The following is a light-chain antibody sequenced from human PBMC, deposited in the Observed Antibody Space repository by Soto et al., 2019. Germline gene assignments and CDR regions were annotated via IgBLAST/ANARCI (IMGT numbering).Light chain of an antibody. CDR1: RSNIGNNA. CDR3: AAWDDSLNEGV. Sequence: QSVLTQPPSVSEAPRQRVTISCSGSRSNIGNNAVNWYQQLPGKAPKLLIYYDDLLPSGVSDRFSGSKSGTSASLAISGLQSEDEADFFCAAWDDSLNEGVFGTGTNSPS. V-gene: IGLV1-36*01. J-gene: IGLJ1*01. CDR2: YDD.